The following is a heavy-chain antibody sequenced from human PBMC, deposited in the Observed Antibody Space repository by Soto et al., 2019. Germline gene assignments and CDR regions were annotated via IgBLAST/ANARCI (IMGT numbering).Heavy chain of an antibody. CDR3: AKVEKYCSSTSCYSAY. Sequence: GGSLRLSCAASGFTFSSYAMSWVRQAPGKGLEWVSAISGSGGSTYYADSVKGRFTISRDNSKNTLYLQMNSLRAEDTAVYYCAKVEKYCSSTSCYSAYWGQGTLVTVSS. CDR2: ISGSGGST. CDR1: GFTFSSYA. J-gene: IGHJ4*02. D-gene: IGHD2-2*01. V-gene: IGHV3-23*01.